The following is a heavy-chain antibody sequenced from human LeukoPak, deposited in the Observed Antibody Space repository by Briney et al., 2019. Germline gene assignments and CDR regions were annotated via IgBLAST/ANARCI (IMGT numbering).Heavy chain of an antibody. CDR2: IKPDGSEK. CDR3: ARDLGGYYSL. V-gene: IGHV3-7*01. D-gene: IGHD3-22*01. Sequence: SGGSLRLSCAASGFTFTIYWMTWVRQAPGKGLEWVANIKPDGSEKYYVDSVKGRFTISRDNAKNSVSLQMNTLRAEDTAVYYCARDLGGYYSLWGQGTLVTVSS. J-gene: IGHJ4*02. CDR1: GFTFTIYW.